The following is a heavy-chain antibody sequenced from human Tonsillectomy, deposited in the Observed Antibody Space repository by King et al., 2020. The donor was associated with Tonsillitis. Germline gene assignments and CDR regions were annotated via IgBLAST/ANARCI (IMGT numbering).Heavy chain of an antibody. CDR1: GGSISSGGYS. J-gene: IGHJ5*02. D-gene: IGHD2-15*01. V-gene: IGHV4-30-4*07. CDR3: AREIIRINWFDP. CDR2: MHYTGST. Sequence: VQLQESGPGLVKPSQTLSLTCAVSGGSISSGGYSWSWIRQPPGKGLEWIGYMHYTGSTYYNPSFKSRVTKSLDTSKNQFSLRLSSVTAADTAVYYCAREIIRINWFDPWGQGTLVTVSS.